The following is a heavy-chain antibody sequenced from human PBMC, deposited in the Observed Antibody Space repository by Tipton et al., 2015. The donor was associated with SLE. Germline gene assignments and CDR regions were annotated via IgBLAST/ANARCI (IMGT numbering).Heavy chain of an antibody. J-gene: IGHJ4*02. Sequence: EASGFTFSTYWMNWIRQAPGEGPEWVANIKRDGSEKDYVDSVRGRFTISRDNTKNSLSLQMNSLRAEDTAIYYCARASREIDYWGQGTLVTVSS. V-gene: IGHV3-7*03. CDR3: ARASREIDY. CDR1: GFTFSTYW. CDR2: IKRDGSEK. D-gene: IGHD5-24*01.